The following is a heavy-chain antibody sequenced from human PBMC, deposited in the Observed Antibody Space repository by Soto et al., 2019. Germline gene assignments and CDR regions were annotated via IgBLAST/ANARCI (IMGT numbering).Heavy chain of an antibody. Sequence: GGSLRLSCAASGFTFSTYGMHWVRQAPGKGLEWVAGVSYDGIHKYVADSLKGRFTISRDNSKNTLYLEMNSLRAEDTAVYYCAKSLAYDSSGYYCDYWGQGTLVSVSS. CDR2: VSYDGIHK. V-gene: IGHV3-30*18. CDR1: GFTFSTYG. CDR3: AKSLAYDSSGYYCDY. J-gene: IGHJ4*02. D-gene: IGHD3-22*01.